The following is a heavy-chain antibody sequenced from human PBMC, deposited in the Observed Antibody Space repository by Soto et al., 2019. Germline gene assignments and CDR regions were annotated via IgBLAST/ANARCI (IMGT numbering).Heavy chain of an antibody. D-gene: IGHD6-13*01. CDR1: GFTFSDYA. CDR3: AKQRVGSSWYRDFDL. Sequence: EGQLLESGGGLVQPGGSLRLSCAASGFTFSDYAMSWVGQGPGKELEWASGISGVGGSTYYPDSVKGRFTISRDNSKNTVYLQMNNLTAGDTAVYFCAKQRVGSSWYRDFDLWGQGTLVTVSS. J-gene: IGHJ4*02. CDR2: ISGVGGST. V-gene: IGHV3-23*01.